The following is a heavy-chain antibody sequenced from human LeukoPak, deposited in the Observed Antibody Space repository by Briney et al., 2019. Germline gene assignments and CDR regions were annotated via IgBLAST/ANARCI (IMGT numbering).Heavy chain of an antibody. V-gene: IGHV4-34*01. Sequence: PSETLSLTCAVYGGSFSGYYWSWIRQPPGKGLEWIGEINHSGSTNYNPSLKSRVTISVDTSKNQFSLKLSSVTAADTAVYYCARAPTPPDCSSTSCYAYVYWGQGTLVTVSS. J-gene: IGHJ4*02. D-gene: IGHD2-2*01. CDR2: INHSGST. CDR3: ARAPTPPDCSSTSCYAYVY. CDR1: GGSFSGYY.